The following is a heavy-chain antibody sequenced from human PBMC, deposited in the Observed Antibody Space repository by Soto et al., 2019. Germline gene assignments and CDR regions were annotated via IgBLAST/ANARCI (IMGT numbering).Heavy chain of an antibody. D-gene: IGHD6-19*01. Sequence: GESRKISCKGSGYSFTSYWIGWVRQMPGKGLECMGIIYPGDSDTRYSPSFQGQVTISADKSISTAYLQWSSLKASDTAMYYCARHVSVAGGGYYYGMDVWGQGTTVTVSS. V-gene: IGHV5-51*01. CDR2: IYPGDSDT. J-gene: IGHJ6*02. CDR1: GYSFTSYW. CDR3: ARHVSVAGGGYYYGMDV.